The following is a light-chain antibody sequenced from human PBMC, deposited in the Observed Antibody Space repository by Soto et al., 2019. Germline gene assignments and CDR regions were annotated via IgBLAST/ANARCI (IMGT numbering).Light chain of an antibody. Sequence: EIVLTQSPGTLSLSPGERATLSCRASQSVSSNYLAWYQQRPGQAPRLLIFGASYRATAIPDRFSGSGSVTDFTLTISRLEPEDFAGYYCQHCGSSPPEFTFGPGTRVDSK. CDR1: QSVSSNY. CDR3: QHCGSSPPEFT. J-gene: IGKJ3*01. CDR2: GAS. V-gene: IGKV3-20*01.